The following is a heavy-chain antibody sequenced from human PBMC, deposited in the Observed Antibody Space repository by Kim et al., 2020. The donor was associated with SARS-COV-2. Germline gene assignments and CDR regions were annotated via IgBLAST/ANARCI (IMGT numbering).Heavy chain of an antibody. CDR1: GFTFSNAW. Sequence: GGSLRLSCAASGFTFSNAWMSWVRQAPGKGLEWVGRIKSKTDGGTTDYAAPVKGRFTISRDDSKNTLYLQMNSLKTEDTAVYYCTTDRYYNCSGGSCGGNPYAEYFQHWGQGTLVTVSS. V-gene: IGHV3-15*01. J-gene: IGHJ1*01. D-gene: IGHD2-15*01. CDR2: IKSKTDGGTT. CDR3: TTDRYYNCSGGSCGGNPYAEYFQH.